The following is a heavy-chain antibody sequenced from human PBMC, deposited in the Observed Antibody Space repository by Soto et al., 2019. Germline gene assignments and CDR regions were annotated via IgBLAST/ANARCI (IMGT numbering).Heavy chain of an antibody. CDR3: ARGKAVYYGSGRYYYYGMDV. V-gene: IGHV4-34*01. CDR2: INHSGST. Sequence: PSETLSLTCAVYGGSFSGYYWSWIRQPPGKGLEWIGEINHSGSTNYNPSLKSRVTISVDTSKNQFSLKLSSVTAADTAVYYCARGKAVYYGSGRYYYYGMDVWGQGTTVTVSS. J-gene: IGHJ6*02. CDR1: GGSFSGYY. D-gene: IGHD3-10*01.